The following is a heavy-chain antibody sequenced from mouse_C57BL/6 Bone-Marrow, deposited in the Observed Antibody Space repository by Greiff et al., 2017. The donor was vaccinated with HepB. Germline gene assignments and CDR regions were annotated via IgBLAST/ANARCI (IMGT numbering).Heavy chain of an antibody. Sequence: EVHLVESGEGLVKPGGSLKLSCAASGFTFSSYAMSWVRQTPEKRLEWVAYISSGGDYIYYADTVKGRFTISRDNARNTLYLQMSSLKSDDTAMYYCTRDRDYGSSYRYFDVWGTGTTVTVSS. V-gene: IGHV5-9-1*02. CDR2: ISSGGDYI. J-gene: IGHJ1*03. CDR3: TRDRDYGSSYRYFDV. CDR1: GFTFSSYA. D-gene: IGHD1-1*01.